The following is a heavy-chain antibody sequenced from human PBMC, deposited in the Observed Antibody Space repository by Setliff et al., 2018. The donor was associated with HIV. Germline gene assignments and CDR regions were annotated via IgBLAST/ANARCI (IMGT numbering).Heavy chain of an antibody. CDR2: ISGRSENT. J-gene: IGHJ4*02. CDR3: AKVEIASRPRGFDY. D-gene: IGHD6-6*01. V-gene: IGHV3-23*01. CDR1: GLTFSSYA. Sequence: GESLKISCAASGLTFSSYAMSWVRQAPGKGLEWVSGISGRSENTFYADSVKGRFTISRDNSLNTVYLQMNSLRAEDTAVYYCAKVEIASRPRGFDYWGQGTLVTVSS.